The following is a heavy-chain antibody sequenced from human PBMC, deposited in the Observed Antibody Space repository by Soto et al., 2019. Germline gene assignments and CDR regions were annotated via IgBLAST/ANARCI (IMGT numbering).Heavy chain of an antibody. V-gene: IGHV3-13*04. D-gene: IGHD7-27*01. CDR1: GFTFSDYD. J-gene: IGHJ2*01. CDR2: IATSGST. Sequence: GGSLRLSCAASGFTFSDYDIHWVRQATGKRLEWVSAIATSGSTHYAASVQGRFTISREDAKNSLFLQINSLRDGDTATYYCVRERLGIGTWYFALWGRGTLVTVSS. CDR3: VRERLGIGTWYFAL.